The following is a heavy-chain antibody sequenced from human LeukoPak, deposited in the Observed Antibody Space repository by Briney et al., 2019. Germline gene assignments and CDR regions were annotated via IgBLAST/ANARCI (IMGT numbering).Heavy chain of an antibody. CDR1: GFIFGGYA. V-gene: IGHV3-30-3*01. D-gene: IGHD3-3*01. CDR2: ISYDGGKT. CDR3: ARGFNDFWSGSQLEY. J-gene: IGHJ4*02. Sequence: GGSLRLSCAASGFIFGGYAMHWVRQAPGKGLQWLAVISYDGGKTYYADSVEGRFSISRDNSKSTVYLEINSLRSEDTAIYYCARGFNDFWSGSQLEYWGQGTLVTVSS.